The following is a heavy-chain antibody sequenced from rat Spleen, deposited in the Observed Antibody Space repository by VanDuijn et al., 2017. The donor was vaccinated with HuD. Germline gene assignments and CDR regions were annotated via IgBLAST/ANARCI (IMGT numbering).Heavy chain of an antibody. Sequence: EVQLVESGGGLVQPGRSLKLSCAASGFTFSDYNMAWVRQAPKKGLEWVATISYDGSSTYYRDSVKGRFTISRDNAKSTLYLQMNSLRSEDTATYYCTRDHNSGYDYWGQGVMVTVSS. J-gene: IGHJ2*01. CDR3: TRDHNSGYDY. CDR2: ISYDGSST. D-gene: IGHD4-3*01. V-gene: IGHV5-7*01. CDR1: GFTFSDYN.